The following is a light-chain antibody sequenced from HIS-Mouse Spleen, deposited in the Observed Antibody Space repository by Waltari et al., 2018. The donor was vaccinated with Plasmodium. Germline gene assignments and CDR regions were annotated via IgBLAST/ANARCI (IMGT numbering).Light chain of an antibody. V-gene: IGKV1-8*01. Sequence: AIRMTQSPSSFSASTGDTVTITCRASQGISSYLAWYQQKPGKAPKLLIYAASTLQSGVPSRVSGSGSGTDFTLTISCLQSEDFATYYCQQYYSYPLTFGGGTKVEIK. CDR1: QGISSY. CDR3: QQYYSYPLT. CDR2: AAS. J-gene: IGKJ4*01.